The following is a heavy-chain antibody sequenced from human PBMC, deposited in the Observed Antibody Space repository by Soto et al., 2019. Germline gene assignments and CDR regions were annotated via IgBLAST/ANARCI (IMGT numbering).Heavy chain of an antibody. Sequence: QVQLVQSGAEVKKPGSSVKVSSKASGGTFSSYTISWVRQAPGQGLEWMGRIIPILGIANYAQKFQGRVTITADKSTSTAYMELSSLRSEDTAVYYCARDRTAVAGTEHYYYGMDVWGQGTTVTVSS. CDR2: IIPILGIA. CDR3: ARDRTAVAGTEHYYYGMDV. CDR1: GGTFSSYT. J-gene: IGHJ6*02. V-gene: IGHV1-69*08. D-gene: IGHD6-19*01.